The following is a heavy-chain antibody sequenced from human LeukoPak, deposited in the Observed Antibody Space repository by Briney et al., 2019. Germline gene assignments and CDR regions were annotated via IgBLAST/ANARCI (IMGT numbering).Heavy chain of an antibody. J-gene: IGHJ6*03. CDR1: GYTFTTYD. V-gene: IGHV1-18*01. D-gene: IGHD3-10*01. CDR2: ISAYNGNT. Sequence: ASVKVSCKASGYTFTTYDINWVRQATGQGLEWMGWISAYNGNTNYAQKLQGRVTMTTDTSTSTAYMELRSLRSDDTAVYYCARDLVVRGVIRYYMDVWGKGTTVTISS. CDR3: ARDLVVRGVIRYYMDV.